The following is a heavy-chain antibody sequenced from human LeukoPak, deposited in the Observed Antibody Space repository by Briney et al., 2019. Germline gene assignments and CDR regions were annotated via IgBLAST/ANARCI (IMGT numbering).Heavy chain of an antibody. V-gene: IGHV1-2*02. Sequence: ASVKVSFKASGYPFTGYYIHWVRPAPGQGPEWMGWINPDSGGTNYSQKFQGRVTMSRDTSISTAYMEVSRLRSDDTAVYYCAREPIVLVPAAIFNWFDPWGQGTLVTVSS. CDR3: AREPIVLVPAAIFNWFDP. CDR1: GYPFTGYY. CDR2: INPDSGGT. J-gene: IGHJ5*02. D-gene: IGHD2-2*02.